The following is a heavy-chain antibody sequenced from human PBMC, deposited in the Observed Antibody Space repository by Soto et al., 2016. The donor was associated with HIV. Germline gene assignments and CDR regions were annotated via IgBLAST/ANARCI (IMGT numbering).Heavy chain of an antibody. CDR2: IYQSGTT. Sequence: QVQLQESGPGLVKPSETLSLTCGVSGYSISSGYYWGWIRQPPGKGLEYIGTIYQSGTTNYNPSLKSRVTISVDTSKNQFSLKLSSVTAADTAVYYCARLAGDYYMDVWGKGPRSPSP. V-gene: IGHV4-38-2*01. J-gene: IGHJ6*03. CDR3: ARLAGDYYMDV. CDR1: GYSISSGYY.